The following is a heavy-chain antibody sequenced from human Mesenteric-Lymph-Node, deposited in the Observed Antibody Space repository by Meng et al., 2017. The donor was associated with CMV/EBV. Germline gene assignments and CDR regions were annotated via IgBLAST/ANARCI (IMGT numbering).Heavy chain of an antibody. CDR2: MYYSGIT. J-gene: IGHJ4*02. D-gene: IGHD5-18*01. CDR1: GGSISSHY. V-gene: IGHV4-59*11. CDR3: ARDKAAMGIDY. Sequence: GSLRLSCSVSGGSISSHYWSWIRQPPGKGLEWIGYMYYSGITNYNPSLKSRVTISVDTSKNQFSLKLSSVTAADTAVYYCARDKAAMGIDYWGQGTLVTVSS.